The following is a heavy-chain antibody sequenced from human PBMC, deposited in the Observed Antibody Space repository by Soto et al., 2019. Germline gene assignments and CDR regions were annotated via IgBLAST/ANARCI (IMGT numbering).Heavy chain of an antibody. V-gene: IGHV4-39*01. J-gene: IGHJ4*02. CDR3: ASGPAPSYYDFWSGVASFDY. D-gene: IGHD3-3*01. CDR2: IYYSGST. Sequence: SETLSLTCTVSGGSISSSSYYWGWIRQPPGKGLEWIGSIYYSGSTYYNPSLKSRVTISVDTSKNQFSLKLSSVTAADTAVYYCASGPAPSYYDFWSGVASFDYWGQGTLVTVSS. CDR1: GGSISSSSYY.